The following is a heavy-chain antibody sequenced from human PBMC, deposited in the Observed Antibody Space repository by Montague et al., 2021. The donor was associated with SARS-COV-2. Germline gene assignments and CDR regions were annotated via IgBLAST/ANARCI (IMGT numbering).Heavy chain of an antibody. CDR2: IYYTGRT. D-gene: IGHD6-13*01. J-gene: IGHJ6*02. CDR3: VGETAGTTIYYYYGMDD. Sequence: SETLSLTCTVSGGSISSSSFYWGWIRQPPGKGLEWIGSIYYTGRTYYNPSLKSRVTISVDTSKNQFSLKLTSVTAADTAVYYCVGETAGTTIYYYYGMDDWGQGTTVTVSS. CDR1: GGSISSSSFY. V-gene: IGHV4-39*01.